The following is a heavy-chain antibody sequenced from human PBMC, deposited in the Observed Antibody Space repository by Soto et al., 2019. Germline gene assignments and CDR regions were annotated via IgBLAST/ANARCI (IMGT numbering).Heavy chain of an antibody. V-gene: IGHV4-59*01. CDR2: IYYSGIT. CDR3: ARYKSNYYYGMDV. Sequence: QVQLQESGPGLVKPSETLSLTCTVSGGSISSYYWSWIRQPPGEGLEWIGYIYYSGITNYNPSLKSRVTISVDTSKNQFSLKLSSVTAADTAVYYCARYKSNYYYGMDVWGQGTTVTVSS. D-gene: IGHD1-20*01. J-gene: IGHJ6*02. CDR1: GGSISSYY.